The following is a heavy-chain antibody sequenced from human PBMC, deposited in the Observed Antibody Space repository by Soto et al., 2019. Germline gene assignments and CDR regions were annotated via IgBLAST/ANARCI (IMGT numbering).Heavy chain of an antibody. D-gene: IGHD6-13*01. J-gene: IGHJ4*02. Sequence: EVQLLESGGGLVQPGGSLRLSCAASGFTFSSYAMSWVRQAPGKGLEWVSAISGSGGSTYYADSVKGRFTISRDNAKNTLYRQRNSLRAEDTAVYYCEYSSNPFDYWGQGTLVAVSS. CDR2: ISGSGGST. V-gene: IGHV3-23*01. CDR1: GFTFSSYA. CDR3: EYSSNPFDY.